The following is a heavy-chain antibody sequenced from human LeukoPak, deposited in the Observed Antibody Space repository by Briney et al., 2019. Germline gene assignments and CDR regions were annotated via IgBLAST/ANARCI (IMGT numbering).Heavy chain of an antibody. CDR2: ISSSSSYI. CDR1: GFTFSSYS. Sequence: GGSLRLSCAASGFTFSSYSMNWVRQAPGKGLEWVSSISSSSSYIYYADSVKGRFTISRDNAKNSLYLQMNSLRVEDTAVYYCAKVAKYYCGSETYYVFEHWGQGTPVTASS. J-gene: IGHJ4*02. CDR3: AKVAKYYCGSETYYVFEH. D-gene: IGHD3-10*01. V-gene: IGHV3-21*01.